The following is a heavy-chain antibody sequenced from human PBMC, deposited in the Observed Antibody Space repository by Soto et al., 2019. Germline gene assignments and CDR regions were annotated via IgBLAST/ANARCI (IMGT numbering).Heavy chain of an antibody. D-gene: IGHD6-13*01. CDR1: GGSISSGGYY. CDR3: ARESIAAAGTPFDY. J-gene: IGHJ4*02. Sequence: QVQLQESGPGLVKPSQTLSLTCTVSGGSISSGGYYWRWIRQHPGKGLEWIGYIYYSGSTYYNPSLKSRVTISVDTSKNQFSLKLSSVTAADTAVYYCARESIAAAGTPFDYWGQGTLVTVSS. V-gene: IGHV4-31*03. CDR2: IYYSGST.